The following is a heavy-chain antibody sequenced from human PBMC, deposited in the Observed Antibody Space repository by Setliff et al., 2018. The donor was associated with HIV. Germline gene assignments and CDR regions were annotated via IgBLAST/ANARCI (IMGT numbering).Heavy chain of an antibody. D-gene: IGHD3-22*01. CDR3: ARLGDNSDWRSNYFFYYMDV. V-gene: IGHV4-39*01. CDR2: LFHAGSS. J-gene: IGHJ6*03. Sequence: SETLSLTCTVSGDSLAGSRYSWGWVRQSPGQGLEWLGNLFHAGSSYFNPSLKSRLTMSVDTSNNQFSLSLISMTAADSAVYYCARLGDNSDWRSNYFFYYMDVWGKGTTVTV. CDR1: GDSLAGSRYS.